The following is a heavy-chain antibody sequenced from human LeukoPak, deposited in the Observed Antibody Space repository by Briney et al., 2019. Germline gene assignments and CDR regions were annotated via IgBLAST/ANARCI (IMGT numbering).Heavy chain of an antibody. J-gene: IGHJ4*02. V-gene: IGHV3-23*01. D-gene: IGHD6-13*01. CDR3: ARDRYSSRLEYFEY. CDR2: ITGSGETT. CDR1: GFTFSSYA. Sequence: GGSLRLSCVASGFTFSSYAMSWVRQAPGKGLEWVSGITGSGETTFYADPVKGRFTISRDNSKNTLFLQMNSLRAEDTAVYYCARDRYSSRLEYFEYWGQGTLVTVSS.